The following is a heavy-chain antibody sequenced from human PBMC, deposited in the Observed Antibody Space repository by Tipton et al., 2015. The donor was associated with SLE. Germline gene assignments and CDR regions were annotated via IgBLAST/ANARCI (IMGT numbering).Heavy chain of an antibody. CDR1: GVSIGSHY. CDR3: ARDGGVLGTGY. CDR2: MFYSGST. V-gene: IGHV4-59*11. D-gene: IGHD7-27*01. Sequence: GLVKPSETLSLTCTVSGVSIGSHYWNWIRQPPGKGLEWIGYMFYSGSTNYNPSLKSRVTISVDTSKNQFSLKLSSVTAADTAVYYCARDGGVLGTGYWGQGTLVSVSS. J-gene: IGHJ4*02.